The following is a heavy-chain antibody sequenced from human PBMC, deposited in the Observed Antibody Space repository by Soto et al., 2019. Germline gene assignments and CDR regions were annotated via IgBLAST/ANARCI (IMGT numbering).Heavy chain of an antibody. Sequence: SETLSLTCAVYGGSFSGYYWSWIRQPPGKGLEWIGEINHSGSTNYNPSLKSRVTISVDTSKNQFSLKLSSVTAADTAVYYCEWRGGSGTYYNRAYFDYWGQGALVTVSS. CDR3: EWRGGSGTYYNRAYFDY. J-gene: IGHJ4*02. CDR1: GGSFSGYY. D-gene: IGHD3-10*01. CDR2: INHSGST. V-gene: IGHV4-34*01.